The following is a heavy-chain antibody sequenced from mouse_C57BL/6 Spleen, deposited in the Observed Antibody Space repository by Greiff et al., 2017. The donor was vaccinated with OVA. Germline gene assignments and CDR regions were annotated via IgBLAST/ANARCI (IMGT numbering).Heavy chain of an antibody. CDR2: IDPETGGT. D-gene: IGHD2-1*01. Sequence: QVQLKQSGAELVRPGASVTLSCKASGYTFTDYEMHWVKQTPVHGLEWIGAIDPETGGTAYNQKFKGKAILTADKSSSTAYMELRSLTSEDSAVYYCTRYLPPSDYAMDYWGQGPSVTVSS. CDR1: GYTFTDYE. CDR3: TRYLPPSDYAMDY. J-gene: IGHJ4*01. V-gene: IGHV1-15*01.